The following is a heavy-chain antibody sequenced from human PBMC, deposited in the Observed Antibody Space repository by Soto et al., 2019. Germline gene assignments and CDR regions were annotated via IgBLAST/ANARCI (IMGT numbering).Heavy chain of an antibody. CDR1: GFTFSSYA. Sequence: PGGSLRLSCAASGFTFSSYAMSWVRQAPGKGLEWVSAISGSGGSTYYADSVKGRFTISRDNSKNTLYLQMNSLRAEDTAVYYCAKGNSRYYYDSSGYSQPPSWGQGTLVTVSS. D-gene: IGHD3-22*01. J-gene: IGHJ5*02. V-gene: IGHV3-23*01. CDR2: ISGSGGST. CDR3: AKGNSRYYYDSSGYSQPPS.